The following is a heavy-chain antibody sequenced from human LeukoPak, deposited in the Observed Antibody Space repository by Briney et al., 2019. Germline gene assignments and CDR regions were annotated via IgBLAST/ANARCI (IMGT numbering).Heavy chain of an antibody. CDR2: ISSEGSVT. D-gene: IGHD6-19*01. Sequence: GGSLRLSCAASGFTFSNYWMYWVRQVPGEGLVWVSRISSEGSVTNYADSVKGRFTISRDNAKNTLYLVMNNLRADDTAVYFCARVPGSGWFTAVDYWGQGTLVTVSS. CDR1: GFTFSNYW. J-gene: IGHJ4*02. V-gene: IGHV3-74*01. CDR3: ARVPGSGWFTAVDY.